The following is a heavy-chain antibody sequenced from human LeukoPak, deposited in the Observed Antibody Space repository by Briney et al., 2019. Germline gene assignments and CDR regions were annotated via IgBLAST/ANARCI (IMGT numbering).Heavy chain of an antibody. D-gene: IGHD3-22*01. Sequence: PSETLSLTCTVSGGSISSSSYYWGWIRQPPGKGLEWIGSIYYSGSTYYNPSLKSRVTISLDTSKNQFSLKLSSVTAADTAVYYCARQTVTYYYDRTGAYSHFDYWGQGTLVTASS. CDR1: GGSISSSSYY. V-gene: IGHV4-39*01. CDR3: ARQTVTYYYDRTGAYSHFDY. CDR2: IYYSGST. J-gene: IGHJ4*02.